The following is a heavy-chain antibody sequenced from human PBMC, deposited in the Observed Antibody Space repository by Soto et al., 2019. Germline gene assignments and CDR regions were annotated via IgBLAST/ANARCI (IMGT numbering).Heavy chain of an antibody. CDR2: FSGRSGDT. Sequence: PGGSLRLSCVSSRFSISTHALTWVRQPPGKGLEWVSSFSGRSGDTYYAASVKGRFTISGDSSKNTVILQMNNLRADDTALYYCARDSSAWPNYFDSWGQGIQVTVSS. D-gene: IGHD6-19*01. V-gene: IGHV3-23*01. CDR1: RFSISTHA. CDR3: ARDSSAWPNYFDS. J-gene: IGHJ4*02.